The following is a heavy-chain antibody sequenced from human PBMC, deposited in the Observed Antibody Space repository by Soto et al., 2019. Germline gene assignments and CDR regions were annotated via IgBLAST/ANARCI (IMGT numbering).Heavy chain of an antibody. CDR2: ISGSGGST. D-gene: IGHD3-10*02. CDR1: GFTFSSYA. CDR3: ANTHCSGSRGADY. V-gene: IGHV3-23*01. J-gene: IGHJ4*02. Sequence: EVQLLESGGGLVQPGGSLRLSCAASGFTFSSYAMSWVRQAPGKGLEWVSAISGSGGSTYYADSVKGRFTISRDNSKNTLYLQMNSLRAEDTAVYYCANTHCSGSRGADYWGQGTLVTVSS.